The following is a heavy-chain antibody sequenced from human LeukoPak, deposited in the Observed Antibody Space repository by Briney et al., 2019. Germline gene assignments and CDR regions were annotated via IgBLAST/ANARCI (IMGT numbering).Heavy chain of an antibody. CDR2: IYYSGST. D-gene: IGHD2-2*01. Sequence: NPSETLSLTCTVSSGSISSYYWTWIRQPPGKGLEWIGNIYYSGSTKYNPPLKSRVTISVDTSKNQFSLKLSSVTAADTAVYYCARVKKGLGTSFDYWGQGTLVTVSS. CDR3: ARVKKGLGTSFDY. V-gene: IGHV4-59*01. CDR1: SGSISSYY. J-gene: IGHJ4*02.